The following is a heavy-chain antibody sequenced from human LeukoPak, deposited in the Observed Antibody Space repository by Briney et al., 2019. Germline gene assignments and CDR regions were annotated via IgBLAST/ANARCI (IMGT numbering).Heavy chain of an antibody. J-gene: IGHJ5*02. D-gene: IGHD5-24*01. CDR3: AREDGNWFDP. CDR2: IIPILGIA. V-gene: IGHV1-69*04. CDR1: GGTFSSYA. Sequence: ASVKVSCKASGGTFSSYAISWVRQAPGQGLEWMGRIIPILGIANYAQKFLGRVTITADKSTSTAYMELSSLRSEDTAVYYCAREDGNWFDPWGQGTLVTVSS.